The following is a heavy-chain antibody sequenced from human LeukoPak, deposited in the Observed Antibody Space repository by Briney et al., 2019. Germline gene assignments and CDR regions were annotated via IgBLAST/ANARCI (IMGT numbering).Heavy chain of an antibody. Sequence: GGSLRLSCAASGFTFSSCDMHWVRQPTGKGLEWVSGIGTAGDTHYVDSVKGRFIISRENAKNSMYLQMNSLRAGDTAVYYCARKLWGNGMDVWGQGTTVTVSS. CDR2: IGTAGDT. D-gene: IGHD3-10*01. V-gene: IGHV3-13*04. CDR3: ARKLWGNGMDV. J-gene: IGHJ6*02. CDR1: GFTFSSCD.